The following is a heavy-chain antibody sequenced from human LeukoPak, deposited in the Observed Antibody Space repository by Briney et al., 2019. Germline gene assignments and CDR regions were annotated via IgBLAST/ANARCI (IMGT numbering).Heavy chain of an antibody. CDR3: ARTEDWFDP. Sequence: SETLSLTCTVSGGSISSYYWSWIRQPPGKGLEWIGYIYTSGSTNYNLSLKSRCTISVDTSKNQFSLKLSSVTAADTAVYYCARTEDWFDPWGQGTLVTVSS. CDR2: IYTSGST. J-gene: IGHJ5*02. V-gene: IGHV4-4*09. CDR1: GGSISSYY. D-gene: IGHD2-21*02.